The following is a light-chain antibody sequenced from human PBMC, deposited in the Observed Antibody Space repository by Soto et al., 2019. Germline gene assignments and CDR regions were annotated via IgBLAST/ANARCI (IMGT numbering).Light chain of an antibody. J-gene: IGKJ1*01. V-gene: IGKV1-5*03. CDR3: HQYHNMRT. Sequence: DIQMTQSPSTLSASVGDRVTIACRASQSIGTSLAWYQQKAGKAPKLLIYEASNLESGVPSRFSGSGSGTQFTLAISRLQADDFATYSCHQYHNMRTFGQGTKVEIK. CDR1: QSIGTS. CDR2: EAS.